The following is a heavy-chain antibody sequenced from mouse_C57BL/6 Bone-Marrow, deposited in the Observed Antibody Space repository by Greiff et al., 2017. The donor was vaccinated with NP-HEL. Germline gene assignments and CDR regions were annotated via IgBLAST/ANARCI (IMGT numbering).Heavy chain of an antibody. V-gene: IGHV3-3*01. Sequence: EVQLQQSGPSLVRPSQTLSLTCTVTGFSINSDCYWIWIRQFPGNQLEYIGYTFYSGITYYNPYLDSRTYITRDTSTNQFSLKLSSVTTEDTATYYCARAGGDYWYFGGWGTGTTVTVSS. D-gene: IGHD2-13*01. J-gene: IGHJ1*03. CDR3: ARAGGDYWYFGG. CDR2: TFYSGIT. CDR1: GFSINSDCY.